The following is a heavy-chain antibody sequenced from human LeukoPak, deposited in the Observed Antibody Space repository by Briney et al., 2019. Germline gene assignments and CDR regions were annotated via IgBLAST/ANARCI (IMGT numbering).Heavy chain of an antibody. CDR3: ARDPYDILTGYRTYYYFDY. Sequence: SETLSLTCAVYGGSFSGYYWSWIRQPPGKGLEWIGEINHSGSTNYYPSLKSRVTISVDTSKNQFSLKLSSVTAADTAVYYCARDPYDILTGYRTYYYFDYWGQGTLVTVSS. CDR1: GGSFSGYY. D-gene: IGHD3-9*01. CDR2: INHSGST. V-gene: IGHV4-34*01. J-gene: IGHJ4*02.